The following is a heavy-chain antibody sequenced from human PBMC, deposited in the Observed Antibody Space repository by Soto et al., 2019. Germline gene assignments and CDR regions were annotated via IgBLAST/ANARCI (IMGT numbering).Heavy chain of an antibody. Sequence: DVQLMESGGGLVQPGGSLRLSCAASGFTFENYWMTWVRQAPGKGLEWVANIRKDGTQEHYVDSVEGRFSVSRDNARASLDLQMDSLRIEDTAVYYCARDANYRDSPVYYDVFDIWGQGTMVTVSP. CDR2: IRKDGTQE. CDR1: GFTFENYW. V-gene: IGHV3-7*05. CDR3: ARDANYRDSPVYYDVFDI. D-gene: IGHD3-3*01. J-gene: IGHJ3*02.